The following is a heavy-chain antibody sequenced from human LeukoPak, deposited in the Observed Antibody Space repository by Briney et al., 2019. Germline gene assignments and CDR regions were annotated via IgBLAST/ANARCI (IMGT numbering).Heavy chain of an antibody. D-gene: IGHD6-19*01. CDR1: GGSISSYY. V-gene: IGHV4-59*08. CDR2: IYYSGST. J-gene: IGHJ4*02. CDR3: ARHRIAVAGYTGDFDY. Sequence: SETLSLTCTVSGGSISSYYWGWIRQPPGKGLEWIGYIYYSGSTNYNPSLKSRVTISVDTSKNQFSLKLSSVTAADTAVYYCARHRIAVAGYTGDFDYWGQGTLVTVSS.